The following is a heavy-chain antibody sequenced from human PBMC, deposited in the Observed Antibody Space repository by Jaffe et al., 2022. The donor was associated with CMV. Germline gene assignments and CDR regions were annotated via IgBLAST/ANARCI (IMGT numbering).Heavy chain of an antibody. J-gene: IGHJ3*02. Sequence: QVQLQQWGAGLLKPSETLSLTCAVYGGSFSGYYWSWIRQPPGKGLEWIGEINHSGSTNYNPSLKSRVTISVDTSKNQFSLKLSSVTAADTAVYYCARGPIMITFGGVIVMVGLGAFDIWGQGTMVTVSS. CDR1: GGSFSGYY. CDR3: ARGPIMITFGGVIVMVGLGAFDI. V-gene: IGHV4-34*01. D-gene: IGHD3-16*02. CDR2: INHSGST.